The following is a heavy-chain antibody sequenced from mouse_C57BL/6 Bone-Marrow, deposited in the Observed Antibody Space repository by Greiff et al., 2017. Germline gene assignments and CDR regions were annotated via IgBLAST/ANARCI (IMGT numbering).Heavy chain of an antibody. CDR3: ARQLRAMDY. V-gene: IGHV1-82*01. Sequence: QVQLQQSGPELVKPGASVKISCKASGYAFSSSWMNWVKQRPGKGLEWIGRIYPGDGDTNYNGKFKGKATLTADNSSSTAYMLLSSLTSEDSAVYFCARQLRAMDYWGQGTSVTVSS. CDR1: GYAFSSSW. J-gene: IGHJ4*01. D-gene: IGHD3-2*02. CDR2: IYPGDGDT.